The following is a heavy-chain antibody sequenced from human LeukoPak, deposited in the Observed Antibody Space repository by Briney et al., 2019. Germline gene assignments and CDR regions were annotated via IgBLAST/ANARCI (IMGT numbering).Heavy chain of an antibody. J-gene: IGHJ4*02. D-gene: IGHD1-26*01. V-gene: IGHV3-23*01. CDR1: GFTFNNYA. CDR3: AQWSRYLDY. Sequence: GGSLRLSCVASGFTFNNYAMTWVRQAPGKGLEWVSAISGSGYSTYYADSVKGRFTISRDNSKNTLYLQMNSLRAEDTALYFCAQWSRYLDYWGQGTLVTVSS. CDR2: ISGSGYST.